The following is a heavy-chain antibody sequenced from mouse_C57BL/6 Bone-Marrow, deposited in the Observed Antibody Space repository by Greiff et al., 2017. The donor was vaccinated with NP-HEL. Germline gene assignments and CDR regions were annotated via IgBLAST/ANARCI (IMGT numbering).Heavy chain of an antibody. J-gene: IGHJ2*01. CDR1: GFTFSSYT. V-gene: IGHV5-9*01. Sequence: EVQLVESGGGLVKPGGSLKLSCAASGFTFSSYTMSWVRQTPEKRLEWVATISGGGGNTYYPDSVKGRFTISRDNAKNTLYLQMSSLRSEDTALYYCARHRLYYGSSGGFDYWGQGTTLTVSS. CDR2: ISGGGGNT. D-gene: IGHD1-1*01. CDR3: ARHRLYYGSSGGFDY.